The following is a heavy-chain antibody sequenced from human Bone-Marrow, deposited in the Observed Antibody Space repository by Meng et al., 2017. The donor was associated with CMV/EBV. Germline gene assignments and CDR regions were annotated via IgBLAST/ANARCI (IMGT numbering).Heavy chain of an antibody. CDR3: AISGYYDILTGYYREGAFDN. V-gene: IGHV3-30-3*01. J-gene: IGHJ3*02. Sequence: SWAPSGFTLSSYAIHWVRQAPGEGLEWVAVISYDGSNKYYADSVKGRFTISRDNSKNTKYLQMNSLRAADTAVYFCAISGYYDILTGYYREGAFDNWGQGTMVTVSS. D-gene: IGHD3-9*01. CDR2: ISYDGSNK. CDR1: GFTLSSYA.